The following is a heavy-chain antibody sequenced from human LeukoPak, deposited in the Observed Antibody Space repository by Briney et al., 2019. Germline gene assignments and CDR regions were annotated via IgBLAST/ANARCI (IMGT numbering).Heavy chain of an antibody. D-gene: IGHD2/OR15-2a*01. CDR2: SGSSSNYK. J-gene: IGHJ5*02. CDR3: TRGRSSCNDVKCHRGWFGP. Sequence: GGSLRLSCAASGFNLRTYSMNWVRQAPGKGLEWVSLSGSSSNYKYYADSVKGRFTISRDNAKNSLYLQMNSLRAEDAAVYYCTRGRSSCNDVKCHRGWFGPWGQGTLVTVSS. CDR1: GFNLRTYS. V-gene: IGHV3-21*01.